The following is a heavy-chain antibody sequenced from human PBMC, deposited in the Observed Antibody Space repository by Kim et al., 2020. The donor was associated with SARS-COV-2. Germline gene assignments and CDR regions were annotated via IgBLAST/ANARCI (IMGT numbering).Heavy chain of an antibody. J-gene: IGHJ4*01. D-gene: IGHD3-10*01. CDR2: IGTKDGNT. CDR3: VRGPSGVLNYY. Sequence: ASVKVSCKTSGDTSRKNGFNWMRQAPGQGLEWMGWIGTKDGNTNYALKFQDRVMMTTDSSTTTVYMELRSLKSDDTAVYYCVRGPSGVLNYYCGHGTLFT. CDR1: GDTSRKNG. V-gene: IGHV1-18*01.